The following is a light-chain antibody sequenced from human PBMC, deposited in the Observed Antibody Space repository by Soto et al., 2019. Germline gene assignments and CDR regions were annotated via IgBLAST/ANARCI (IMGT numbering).Light chain of an antibody. CDR1: QSLLHSNGYNY. V-gene: IGKV2-28*01. CDR3: MQSLLTPRT. J-gene: IGKJ2*01. Sequence: DIVMTQSPLSLPVTPGEPASISCRSSQSLLHSNGYNYLDWYLQKPGQSRQLLIYLGSNRASGVADRFSGSGSGTDFTLKISRVEAEDVGVYYCMQSLLTPRTFCQGTKLEIK. CDR2: LGS.